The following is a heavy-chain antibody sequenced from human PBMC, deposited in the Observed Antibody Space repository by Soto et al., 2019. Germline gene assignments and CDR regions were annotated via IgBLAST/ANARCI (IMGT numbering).Heavy chain of an antibody. Sequence: SETLSLTCAVSGYSISSGYYWGWIRKHPGKGLEWIGSTYHSGSTYYNPSLKSRVTISVDTSKNQFSLKLSHVTAADTAVYYCARVGGYGMDVWGQGTTVTVSS. D-gene: IGHD1-26*01. J-gene: IGHJ6*02. CDR3: ARVGGYGMDV. V-gene: IGHV4-38-2*01. CDR2: TYHSGST. CDR1: GYSISSGYY.